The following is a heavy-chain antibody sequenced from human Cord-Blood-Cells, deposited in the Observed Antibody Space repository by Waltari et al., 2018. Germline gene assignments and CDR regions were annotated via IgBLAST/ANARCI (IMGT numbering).Heavy chain of an antibody. V-gene: IGHV1-69*09. Sequence: QVQLVQSGAEVKKPRSPVKVSCKASGGTFSRYAISWVRQAPGQGLEWMGRIIPILGIANYAQKFQGRVTITADKSTSTAYMELSSLRSEDTAVYYCASGGDFDYWGQGTLVTVSS. CDR1: GGTFSRYA. CDR3: ASGGDFDY. D-gene: IGHD3-16*01. CDR2: IIPILGIA. J-gene: IGHJ4*02.